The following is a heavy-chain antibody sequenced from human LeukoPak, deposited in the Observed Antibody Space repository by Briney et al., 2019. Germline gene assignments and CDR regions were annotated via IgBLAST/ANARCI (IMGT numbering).Heavy chain of an antibody. CDR3: ARVYYSNSYDYWYFDL. J-gene: IGHJ2*01. V-gene: IGHV4-59*01. CDR1: GGSIRSYY. D-gene: IGHD6-13*01. CDR2: IYYSGST. Sequence: SETLSLTCTVSGGSIRSYYRSWIRQPPGKGLEWIAYIYYSGSTNYNPSLKSRVTISVDTSKNQFSLKLSSVTAADTAVYYCARVYYSNSYDYWYFDLWGRGTLVTVSS.